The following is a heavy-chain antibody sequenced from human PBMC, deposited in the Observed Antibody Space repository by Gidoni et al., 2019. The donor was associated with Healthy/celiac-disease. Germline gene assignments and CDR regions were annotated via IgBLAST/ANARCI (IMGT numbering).Heavy chain of an antibody. CDR3: ARGLGFRMVGDYGNPPAFDI. CDR2: INHCGST. Sequence: QVQLQQWGAGLLKPSETLSLTCAVYGGSFSGYYCSWIRQPPGKGLEWIGEINHCGSTNYNPSLKSRVTISVDTSKNQFSLKLSSVTAADTAVYYCARGLGFRMVGDYGNPPAFDIWGQGTMVTVSS. V-gene: IGHV4-34*01. J-gene: IGHJ3*02. CDR1: GGSFSGYY. D-gene: IGHD4-17*01.